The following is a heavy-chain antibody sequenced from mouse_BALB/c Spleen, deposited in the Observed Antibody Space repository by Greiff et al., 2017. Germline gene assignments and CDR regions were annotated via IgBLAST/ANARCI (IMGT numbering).Heavy chain of an antibody. V-gene: IGHV5-17*02. CDR2: ISSGSSTI. J-gene: IGHJ2*01. D-gene: IGHD2-14*01. Sequence: EVMLVESGGGLVQPGGSRKLSCAASGFTFSSFGMHWVRQAPEKGLEWVAYISSGSSTIYYADTVKGRFTISRDNPKNTLFLQMTSLRSEDTAMYYCARGGNYFDDWGQGTTLTVSS. CDR1: GFTFSSFG. CDR3: ARGGNYFDD.